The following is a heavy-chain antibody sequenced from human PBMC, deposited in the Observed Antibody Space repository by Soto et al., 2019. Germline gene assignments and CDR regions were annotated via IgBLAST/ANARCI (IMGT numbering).Heavy chain of an antibody. CDR2: ISAYNGNT. V-gene: IGHV1-18*01. CDR1: GYTFRTYG. J-gene: IGHJ5*02. CDR3: ARDTSWKDQVWWFDP. D-gene: IGHD1-1*01. Sequence: ASVKVSCKASGYTFRTYGISWLRQAPGQGLEWMGWISAYNGNTNYAQKLQGRVTMTTETSTSTAYMELRSLRSDDTAVYYCARDTSWKDQVWWFDPWGQGTLVTVSS.